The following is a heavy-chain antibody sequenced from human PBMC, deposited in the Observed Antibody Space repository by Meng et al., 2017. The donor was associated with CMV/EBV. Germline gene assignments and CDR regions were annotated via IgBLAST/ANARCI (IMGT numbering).Heavy chain of an antibody. J-gene: IGHJ4*02. CDR2: ISYDGSNK. CDR1: GFTFSSYA. V-gene: IGHV3-30*04. Sequence: GESLKISCAASGFTFSSYAMHWVRQAPGKGLEWVAVISYDGSNKYYADSVKGRFTISRDNSKNTLYLQMNSLRAEDTAVYYCASSSSVVVVADEGCWGQGTLVTVSS. CDR3: ASSSSVVVVADEGC. D-gene: IGHD2-15*01.